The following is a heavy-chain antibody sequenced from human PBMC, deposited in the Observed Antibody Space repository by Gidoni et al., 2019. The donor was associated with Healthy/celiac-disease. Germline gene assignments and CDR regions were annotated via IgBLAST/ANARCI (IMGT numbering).Heavy chain of an antibody. CDR3: ARDEVDSSGTGWFDP. CDR2: IIPIFGTA. D-gene: IGHD3-22*01. V-gene: IGHV1-69*06. Sequence: QVQLVQSGAEVKKPGSSVQVSCKASGGTFSSYAISWVRQAPGQGLEWMGGIIPIFGTANYAQKFQGRVTITADKSTSTAYMELSSLRSEDTAVYYCARDEVDSSGTGWFDPWGQGTLVTVSS. J-gene: IGHJ5*02. CDR1: GGTFSSYA.